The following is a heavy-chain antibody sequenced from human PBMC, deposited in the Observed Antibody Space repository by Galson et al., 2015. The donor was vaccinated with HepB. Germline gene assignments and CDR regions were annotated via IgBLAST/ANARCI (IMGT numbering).Heavy chain of an antibody. CDR3: AKERGAGSWYLQY. J-gene: IGHJ1*01. V-gene: IGHV1-2*06. CDR2: INPNSGVT. Sequence: SVKVSCKASGYTFTGYYIHWVRQAPGQGLEWLGRINPNSGVTNYAQEFQGGVTMTRDTAISTAYMELSRLTSDDTAVYYCAKERGAGSWYLQYWGQGTLVTVSS. D-gene: IGHD6-13*01. CDR1: GYTFTGYY.